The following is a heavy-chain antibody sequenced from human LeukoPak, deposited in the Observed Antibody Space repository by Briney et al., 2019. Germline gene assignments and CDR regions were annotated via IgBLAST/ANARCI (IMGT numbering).Heavy chain of an antibody. D-gene: IGHD7-27*01. CDR3: AKASELGRGYFDY. CDR2: IYSGGST. J-gene: IGHJ4*02. CDR1: GFTVSSNF. Sequence: GGSLRLSCAASGFTVSSNFMSWVRQAPGKALEWVSVIYSGGSTYYADAVKGRFTISRDNPQNTLYLQMNSLRAEDTAVYYCAKASELGRGYFDYWGQGTLVTVSS. V-gene: IGHV3-53*01.